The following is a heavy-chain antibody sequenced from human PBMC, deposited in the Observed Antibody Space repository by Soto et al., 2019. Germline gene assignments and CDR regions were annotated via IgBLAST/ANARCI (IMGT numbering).Heavy chain of an antibody. D-gene: IGHD1-1*01. V-gene: IGHV1-18*01. CDR2: ISAYNGNT. J-gene: IGHJ3*02. Sequence: GESLKISCKASGYTFTSYGISWVRQAPGQGLEWMGWISAYNGNTNYAQKLQGRVTMTTDTSTSTAYMELRSLRSDDTAVYYCARGVSSTGNDAFDIWGQGTMVTVSS. CDR1: GYTFTSYG. CDR3: ARGVSSTGNDAFDI.